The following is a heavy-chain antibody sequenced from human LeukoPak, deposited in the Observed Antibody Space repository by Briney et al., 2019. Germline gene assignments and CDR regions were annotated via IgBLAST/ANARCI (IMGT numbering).Heavy chain of an antibody. CDR3: ARPSRIVVVPADFDY. Sequence: GGSLRLSCAASGFTFSSYSMNWVRQAPGKGLEWVSSISSSSSYIYYADSVKGRFTISRDNAKNSLYLQMNSLRAEDTAVYYCARPSRIVVVPADFDYWGQGTLVTVSS. J-gene: IGHJ4*02. CDR1: GFTFSSYS. V-gene: IGHV3-21*01. CDR2: ISSSSSYI. D-gene: IGHD2-2*01.